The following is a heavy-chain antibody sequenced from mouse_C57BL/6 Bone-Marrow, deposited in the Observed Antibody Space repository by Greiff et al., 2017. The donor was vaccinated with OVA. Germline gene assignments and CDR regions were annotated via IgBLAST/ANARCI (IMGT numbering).Heavy chain of an antibody. CDR2: ISSGSSTI. Sequence: EVMLVESGGGLVKPGGSLKLSCAASGFTFSDYGMHWVRQAPEKGLEWVAYISSGSSTIYYAATVKGRFTISRDNAKNTLCLQMTSLRSEDTAMYYCARPGYGSSTPCDYWGQGTTLTVSS. CDR3: ARPGYGSSTPCDY. J-gene: IGHJ2*01. CDR1: GFTFSDYG. D-gene: IGHD1-1*01. V-gene: IGHV5-17*01.